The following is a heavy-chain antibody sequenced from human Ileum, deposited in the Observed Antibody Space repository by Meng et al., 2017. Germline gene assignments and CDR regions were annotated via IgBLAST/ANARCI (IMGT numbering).Heavy chain of an antibody. CDR3: AKNGAYCLES. CDR1: CGSIRRGTW. V-gene: IGHV4-4*02. Sequence: VQLRGCGPGLVKPSGPLSLPCAVSCGSIRRGTWWSGVRQPPGKGLQWIGEFHPGSGATYNPSLKARVTISVDTSMQQFSLQLTSVTAADTAVYYCAKNGAYCLESWGQGTLVTVSS. D-gene: IGHD2-21*01. J-gene: IGHJ4*02. CDR2: FHPGSGA.